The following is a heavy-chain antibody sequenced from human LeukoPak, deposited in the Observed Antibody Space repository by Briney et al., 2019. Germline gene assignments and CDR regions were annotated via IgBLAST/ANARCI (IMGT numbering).Heavy chain of an antibody. Sequence: GGSLRLSCAASGFDFGDYGMHWVRQAPGKGLEWLAFIRYDGDENFKYYADSVKGRFTISRDNSKDALYLQMDSLRADDTAVYFCAKTPRGYTYVPDYWGQGTLVTVSS. CDR2: IRYDGDENFK. V-gene: IGHV3-30*02. J-gene: IGHJ4*02. CDR1: GFDFGDYG. CDR3: AKTPRGYTYVPDY. D-gene: IGHD5-18*01.